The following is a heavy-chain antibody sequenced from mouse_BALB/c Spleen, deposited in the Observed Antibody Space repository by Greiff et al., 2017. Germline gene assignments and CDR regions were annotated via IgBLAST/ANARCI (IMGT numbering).Heavy chain of an antibody. CDR1: GYAFTNYL. CDR3: ARKVAHYYAMDY. Sequence: VQLQQSGAELVRPGTSVKVSCKASGYAFTNYLIEWVKQRPGQGLEWIGVINPGSGGTNYNEKFKGKATLTADKSSSTAYMQLSSLTSDDSAVYFCARKVAHYYAMDYWGQGTSVTVSS. CDR2: INPGSGGT. D-gene: IGHD1-1*01. J-gene: IGHJ4*01. V-gene: IGHV1-54*01.